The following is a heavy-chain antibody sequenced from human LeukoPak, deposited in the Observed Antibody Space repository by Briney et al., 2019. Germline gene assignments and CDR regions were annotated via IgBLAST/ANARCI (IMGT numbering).Heavy chain of an antibody. D-gene: IGHD6-13*01. J-gene: IGHJ4*02. Sequence: PGGSLRLSCAASGFTFSSYTMSWVRQAPGKGLEWVSSISSGSSTIYYADSVKGRFTISRDNAKNSLYLQMNSLRDEDTAVYYCAREAAAGPYFDYWGQGTLVTVSS. CDR2: ISSGSSTI. V-gene: IGHV3-48*02. CDR3: AREAAAGPYFDY. CDR1: GFTFSSYT.